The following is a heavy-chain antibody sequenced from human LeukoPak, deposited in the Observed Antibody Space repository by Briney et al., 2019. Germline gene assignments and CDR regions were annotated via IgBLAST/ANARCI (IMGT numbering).Heavy chain of an antibody. CDR3: ARGRHIVVVTAIPWGKGNWFDP. Sequence: SETLSLTCTVSGGSISSGSYYWSWIRQPAGKGLEWIGRIYTSGSTNYNPSLKSRVTISVDTSKNQFSLKLSSVTAADTAVYYCARGRHIVVVTAIPWGKGNWFDPWGQGTLVTVSS. V-gene: IGHV4-61*02. D-gene: IGHD2-21*02. J-gene: IGHJ5*02. CDR2: IYTSGST. CDR1: GGSISSGSYY.